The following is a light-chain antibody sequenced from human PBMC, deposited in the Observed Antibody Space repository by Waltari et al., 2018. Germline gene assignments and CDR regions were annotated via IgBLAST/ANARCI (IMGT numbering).Light chain of an antibody. J-gene: IGKJ4*01. V-gene: IGKV2-40*01. CDR3: IQGIEYPPT. CDR2: EVP. CDR1: QSLLDSEDGNTY. Sequence: DIVMTQTPLSLPVTPGEPASISCRSSQSLLDSEDGNTYLEWYLQKPGKCPERLVYEVPNRAPVVPDRFSGSGSDTDFTLKIIIVEAEGVWVYYCIQGIEYPPTCGGGTKVWIK.